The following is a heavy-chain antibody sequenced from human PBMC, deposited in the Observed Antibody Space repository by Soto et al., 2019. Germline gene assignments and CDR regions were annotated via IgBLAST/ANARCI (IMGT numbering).Heavy chain of an antibody. CDR1: GFRFGEYA. D-gene: IGHD1-26*01. CDR3: ASDEGGTFVY. V-gene: IGHV3-49*03. Sequence: PGGSLRLSCTGSGFRFGEYAMSWFRQAPGKGPEWVGVIRSQNFGATPEYAASVKGRFTISRDNSNNFVYLQMNSLKIDDTAVYFFASDEGGTFVYWGQGTQVTVSS. CDR2: IRSQNFGATP. J-gene: IGHJ4*02.